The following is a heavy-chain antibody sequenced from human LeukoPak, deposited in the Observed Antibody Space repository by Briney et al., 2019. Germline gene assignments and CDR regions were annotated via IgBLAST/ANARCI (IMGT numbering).Heavy chain of an antibody. CDR3: AAYFDY. Sequence: GGALSLSCIVSGLTFSNSDMHWVRQAPGKGLEWVALISSDGTDKYYADSVKGRFAISRDNSKTTLYLEMNSLRADDTAVYYCAAYFDYWGQGTLVTVSS. V-gene: IGHV3-30*02. J-gene: IGHJ4*02. CDR2: ISSDGTDK. CDR1: GLTFSNSD.